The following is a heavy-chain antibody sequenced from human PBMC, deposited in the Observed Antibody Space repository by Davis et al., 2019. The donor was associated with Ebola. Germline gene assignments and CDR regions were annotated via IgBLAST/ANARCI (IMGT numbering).Heavy chain of an antibody. Sequence: AASVQVSCKGSGYSFTSYWISWLRQAPGQGLAWMGWISAYNGNTNYAQKLQGRVTMTTDTSTSTAYMELRSLRSDDTAVYYCARGTVVVGNDAFDIWGQGTMVTVSS. CDR1: GYSFTSYW. V-gene: IGHV1-18*04. D-gene: IGHD3-22*01. CDR3: ARGTVVVGNDAFDI. J-gene: IGHJ3*02. CDR2: ISAYNGNT.